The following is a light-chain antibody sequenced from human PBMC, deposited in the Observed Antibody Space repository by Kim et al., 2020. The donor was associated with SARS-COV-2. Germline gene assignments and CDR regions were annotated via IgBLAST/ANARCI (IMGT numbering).Light chain of an antibody. CDR2: DIS. Sequence: SLAPGERATLSCRASQSVGSYLGWYQQKPGQAPRLLIYDISTRATGIPARFSGSGSGTDFALTISSLEPEDFAVYYCHQRSIWPLTFGGGTKVEI. V-gene: IGKV3-11*01. CDR1: QSVGSY. CDR3: HQRSIWPLT. J-gene: IGKJ4*01.